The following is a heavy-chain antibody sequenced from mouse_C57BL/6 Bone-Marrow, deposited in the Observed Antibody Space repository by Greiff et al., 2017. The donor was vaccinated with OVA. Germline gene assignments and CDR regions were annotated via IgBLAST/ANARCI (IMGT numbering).Heavy chain of an antibody. CDR1: GYTFTDYY. J-gene: IGHJ4*01. Sequence: VQLQQSGPELVKPGASVKISCKASGYTFTDYYMNWVKQSHGKSLEWIGDINPNNGGTSYNQKFKGKATLTVDKSSSTAYMELRSLTSEDSAVYYCARSYGNYERYYAMDYWGQGTSVTVSS. CDR3: ARSYGNYERYYAMDY. V-gene: IGHV1-26*01. D-gene: IGHD2-1*01. CDR2: INPNNGGT.